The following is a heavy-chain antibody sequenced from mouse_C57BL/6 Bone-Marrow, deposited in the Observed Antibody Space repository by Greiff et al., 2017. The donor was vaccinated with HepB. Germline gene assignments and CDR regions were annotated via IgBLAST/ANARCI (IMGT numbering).Heavy chain of an antibody. CDR3: ARDYDYDGEGFAY. J-gene: IGHJ3*01. V-gene: IGHV1-7*01. CDR2: INPSSGYT. CDR1: GYTFTSYW. Sequence: VQLKESGAELAKPGASVKLSCKASGYTFTSYWMHWVKQRPGQGLEWIGYINPSSGYTKYNQKFKDKATLTADKSSSTAYMQLSSLTSEDSAVYYCARDYDYDGEGFAYWGQGTLVTVSA. D-gene: IGHD2-4*01.